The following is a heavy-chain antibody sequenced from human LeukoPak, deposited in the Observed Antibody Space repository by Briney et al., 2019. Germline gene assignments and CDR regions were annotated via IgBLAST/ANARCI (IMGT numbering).Heavy chain of an antibody. D-gene: IGHD4/OR15-4a*01. CDR3: ARDPVLIMVNTPLDY. Sequence: ASVKVSCKASGYTFTSYGISWVRQAPGQGLEWMGWISAYNGNTNYAQKLQGRVTMTTDTSTSTVYMELRSLRSDDRAVYYCARDPVLIMVNTPLDYWGQRTLVTVSS. CDR1: GYTFTSYG. V-gene: IGHV1-18*01. J-gene: IGHJ4*02. CDR2: ISAYNGNT.